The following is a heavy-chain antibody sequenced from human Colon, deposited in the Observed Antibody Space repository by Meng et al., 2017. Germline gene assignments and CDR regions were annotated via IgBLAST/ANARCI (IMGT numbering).Heavy chain of an antibody. CDR1: GGSVNNRPYY. J-gene: IGHJ4*02. CDR3: ARDWGSGTPY. D-gene: IGHD3-10*01. Sequence: PRQESCPGLVRPSETLSLTCTVSGGSVNNRPYYWTWIRQPPGKGLEWIGYVYYDGTTNYNPFLESRLTMSIDTSKNQFSLKLSSVTAADTAVYYCARDWGSGTPYWGQGTLVTVSS. CDR2: VYYDGTT. V-gene: IGHV4-61*01.